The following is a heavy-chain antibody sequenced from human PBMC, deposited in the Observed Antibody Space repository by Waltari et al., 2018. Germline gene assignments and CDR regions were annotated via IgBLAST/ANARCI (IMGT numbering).Heavy chain of an antibody. CDR3: AREYYYYYHGMDV. V-gene: IGHV3-53*04. J-gene: IGHJ6*02. Sequence: EVQLVESGGGLVQPGGSLRLSCAASGFSVSSNYMSWVRQAPGKGREWLSVIYSGGTTHYADSVRGRFTISRHNSNNTLYLQMNSLRPEDTAVYYCAREYYYYYHGMDVWGQGTTVTVS. CDR2: IYSGGTT. CDR1: GFSVSSNY.